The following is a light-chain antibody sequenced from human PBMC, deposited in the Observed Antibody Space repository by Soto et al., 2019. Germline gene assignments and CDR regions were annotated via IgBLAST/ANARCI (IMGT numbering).Light chain of an antibody. V-gene: IGKV3-20*01. Sequence: EIVLTQSPGTLSLSPCERATLSFSASQSVSSTYLAWYQQKPGQAPRLLIFGASSRATGIPDRFSGSGSGTDFTLTISRLEPEDFAVYYCQQYGSSPPTWTFGQGTKVDNK. CDR1: QSVSSTY. J-gene: IGKJ1*01. CDR3: QQYGSSPPTWT. CDR2: GAS.